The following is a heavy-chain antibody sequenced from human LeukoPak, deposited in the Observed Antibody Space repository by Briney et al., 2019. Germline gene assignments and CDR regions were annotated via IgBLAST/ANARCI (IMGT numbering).Heavy chain of an antibody. CDR3: ATLVVTATPDAFDI. Sequence: PSETLSLTCTVSGGSISSYYWSWIRQPPGKGLEWIGYIYYSGSTNYNPSLKSRVTISVDTSKNQFPLKLSSVTAADTAVYYCATLVVTATPDAFDIWGQGTMVTVSS. D-gene: IGHD2-21*02. V-gene: IGHV4-59*01. CDR1: GGSISSYY. J-gene: IGHJ3*02. CDR2: IYYSGST.